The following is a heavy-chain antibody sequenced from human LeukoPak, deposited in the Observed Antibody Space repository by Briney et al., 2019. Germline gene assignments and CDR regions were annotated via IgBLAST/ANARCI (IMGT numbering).Heavy chain of an antibody. D-gene: IGHD3-10*01. V-gene: IGHV1-69*04. Sequence: ASVKVSCKASGGTFSSYAISWVRQAPGQGLEWMGRIIPILGIANYAQKFQGRVTITADKSTSTAYMELSSLRSEDTAVYYCARATTGRLLWSLFDYWGQGTLVTVSS. CDR3: ARATTGRLLWSLFDY. J-gene: IGHJ4*02. CDR1: GGTFSSYA. CDR2: IIPILGIA.